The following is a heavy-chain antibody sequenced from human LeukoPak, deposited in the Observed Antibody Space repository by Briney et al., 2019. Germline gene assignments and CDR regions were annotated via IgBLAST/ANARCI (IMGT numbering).Heavy chain of an antibody. CDR3: ARGSGYYDSSGHYKTYYYYYMDV. D-gene: IGHD3-22*01. CDR1: GYSISSGYY. V-gene: IGHV4-38-2*02. Sequence: SETLSLTCTVSGYSISSGYYWGWIRQPPGKGLEWIGSIFHSGSTYYNPSLKSRVTISLDTSKNQFSLKLSSVTAADTAVYYCARGSGYYDSSGHYKTYYYYYMDVWGKGTTVTVSS. J-gene: IGHJ6*03. CDR2: IFHSGST.